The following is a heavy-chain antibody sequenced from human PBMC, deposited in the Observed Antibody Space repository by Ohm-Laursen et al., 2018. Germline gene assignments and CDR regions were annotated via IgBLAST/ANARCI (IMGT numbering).Heavy chain of an antibody. J-gene: IGHJ4*02. CDR1: GDSVSSNSAA. CDR3: ARYSSGWYLDY. CDR2: TYYRSKWYS. V-gene: IGHV6-1*01. Sequence: SDTLSLTCAISGDSVSSNSAAWNWLRQSPSRGLEWLGRTYYRSKWYSDYAISVNSRISINPDTSRNQFSLHLNSVTPEDTAVYYCARYSSGWYLDYWGQGTLVTVSS. D-gene: IGHD6-19*01.